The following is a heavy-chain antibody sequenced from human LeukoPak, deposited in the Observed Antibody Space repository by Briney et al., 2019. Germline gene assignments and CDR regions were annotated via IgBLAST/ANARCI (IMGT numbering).Heavy chain of an antibody. CDR3: ARDYVHYDYVWGSYRLNY. CDR2: INPNSGGT. CDR1: GYTFTGYY. V-gene: IGHV1-2*02. J-gene: IGHJ4*02. D-gene: IGHD3-16*02. Sequence: SVKVSCKASGYTFTGYYMHWVRQAPGQGLDWMGWINPNSGGTNYAQKFQGRVTMTRDTSISTAYMELSRLRSDDTAVYYCARDYVHYDYVWGSYRLNYWGQGTLVTVSS.